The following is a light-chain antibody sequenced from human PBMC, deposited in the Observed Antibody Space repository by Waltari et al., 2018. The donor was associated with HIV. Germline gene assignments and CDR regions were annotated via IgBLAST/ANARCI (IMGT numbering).Light chain of an antibody. CDR2: EGS. CDR1: SSDFGFDNY. J-gene: IGLJ3*02. CDR3: TSYTTSDTLR. Sequence: QSVLTQPASVSGSPGPSVTISCTGTSSDFGFDNYVSWYQQYPGKAPTLIIYEGSSRPSGVSDRFSGSKSGNTASLTISGLQNEDEADYFCTSYTTSDTLRFGGGTKVTVL. V-gene: IGLV2-14*03.